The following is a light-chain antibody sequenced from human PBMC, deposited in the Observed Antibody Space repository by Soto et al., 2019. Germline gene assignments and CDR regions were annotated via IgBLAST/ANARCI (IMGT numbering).Light chain of an antibody. CDR1: QSVNDF. Sequence: DIQMTQSASTLSAAVGDRVTITCRASQSVNDFLAWYQQKPGKAPKLLVSKASTLESGVPGRFSGSGSGTAFTLTISSLQPDDFAIYYCQQYNSYWTFGQGTKVDIK. J-gene: IGKJ1*01. V-gene: IGKV1-5*03. CDR2: KAS. CDR3: QQYNSYWT.